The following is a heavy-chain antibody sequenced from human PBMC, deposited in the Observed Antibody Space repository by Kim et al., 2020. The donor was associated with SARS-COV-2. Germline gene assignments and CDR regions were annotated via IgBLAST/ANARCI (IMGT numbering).Heavy chain of an antibody. CDR1: GYTFTSYG. J-gene: IGHJ5*02. CDR3: ARGFTYYYDSSGYSDWFDP. V-gene: IGHV1-18*04. CDR2: ISAYNGNT. Sequence: ASVKVSCKASGYTFTSYGISWVRQAPGQGLEWMGWISAYNGNTNYAQKLQGRVTMTTDTSTSTAYMELRSLRSDDTAVYYCARGFTYYYDSSGYSDWFDPWGQGTLVTVSS. D-gene: IGHD3-22*01.